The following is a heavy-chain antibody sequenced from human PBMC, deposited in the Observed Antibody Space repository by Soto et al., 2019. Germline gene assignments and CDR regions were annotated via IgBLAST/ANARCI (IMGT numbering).Heavy chain of an antibody. D-gene: IGHD5-12*01. CDR3: ARAAVGYSGYDYPY. Sequence: GGSLRLSCAASGFTFSSYWMHWVRQAPGKGLVWVSRINSDGSSTSYADSGKGRFTISRDNAKNTLYLQMNSLRAEDTAVYYCARAAVGYSGYDYPYWGQGTLVTVSS. CDR2: INSDGSST. CDR1: GFTFSSYW. J-gene: IGHJ4*02. V-gene: IGHV3-74*01.